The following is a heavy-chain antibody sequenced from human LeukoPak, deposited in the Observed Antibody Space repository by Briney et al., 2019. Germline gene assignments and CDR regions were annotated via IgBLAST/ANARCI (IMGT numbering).Heavy chain of an antibody. V-gene: IGHV3-30*18. D-gene: IGHD3-10*01. Sequence: GGSLTLSCAASGFTFSNYGMHWVGQPAGKGLAGVAVVSYDGSNKYYADSVKGRFTISRDNFKNTLYLQMNSLRAEDTAVYYCAKEYMVRGAPTTYDYWGQGTLVTVSS. J-gene: IGHJ4*02. CDR2: VSYDGSNK. CDR1: GFTFSNYG. CDR3: AKEYMVRGAPTTYDY.